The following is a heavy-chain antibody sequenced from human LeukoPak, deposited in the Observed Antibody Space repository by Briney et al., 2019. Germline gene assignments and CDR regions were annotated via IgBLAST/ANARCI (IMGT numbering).Heavy chain of an antibody. V-gene: IGHV4-59*01. D-gene: IGHD6-13*01. Sequence: PSETLSLTCTVSGGSISSYYWSWIRQPPGKGLEWIGYIDYSGSTNYNPSLKSRVTISADTSKNQFSLKLSSVTAADTAVYYCARRIAAAGANWFDPWGQGTLVTVSS. CDR1: GGSISSYY. CDR3: ARRIAAAGANWFDP. J-gene: IGHJ5*02. CDR2: IDYSGST.